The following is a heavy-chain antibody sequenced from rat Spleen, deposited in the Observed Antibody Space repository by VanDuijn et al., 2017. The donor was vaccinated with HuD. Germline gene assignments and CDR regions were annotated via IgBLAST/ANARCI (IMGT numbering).Heavy chain of an antibody. CDR1: GFTFSNYY. D-gene: IGHD4-3*01. V-gene: IGHV5-25*01. J-gene: IGHJ3*01. CDR2: ISPSGGST. CDR3: ARLGGLRNWFAY. Sequence: EVQLVESGGGLVQPGRSLKLSCAASGFTFSNYYMAWVRQAPTKGLEWVASISPSGGSTYYPDSVKGRFTISRDNAKSTQYLQMDSLRSEDTATYFCARLGGLRNWFAYWGQGTLVTVSS.